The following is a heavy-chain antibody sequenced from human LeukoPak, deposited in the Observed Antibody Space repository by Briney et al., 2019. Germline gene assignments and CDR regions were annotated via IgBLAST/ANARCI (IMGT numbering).Heavy chain of an antibody. V-gene: IGHV6-1*01. CDR2: TYYRSRWYN. Sequence: SQTLSLTCAISGDSVSSNSAAWNWIRQSPSRGLEWLGRTYYRSRWYNDYAVSVKSRINISPDTSRNQFSLQLDSVTPEDTAVYYCARLDANFADFWGQGTLDTVSS. CDR1: GDSVSSNSAA. CDR3: ARLDANFADF. J-gene: IGHJ4*02. D-gene: IGHD1-7*01.